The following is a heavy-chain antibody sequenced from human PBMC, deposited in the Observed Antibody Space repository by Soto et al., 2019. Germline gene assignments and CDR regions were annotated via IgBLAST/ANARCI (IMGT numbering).Heavy chain of an antibody. CDR2: ISGSGSST. D-gene: IGHD1-26*01. CDR3: AKPIVGADPFDY. Sequence: GGSLRLSCVASGFTFNKHALAWVRQAPGKGLEWVSAISGSGSSTYDSDSVKGRFTISRDNYKNTLYLQMNSLRAEDTAVYYCAKPIVGADPFDYWGQGTLVTVSS. J-gene: IGHJ4*02. V-gene: IGHV3-23*01. CDR1: GFTFNKHA.